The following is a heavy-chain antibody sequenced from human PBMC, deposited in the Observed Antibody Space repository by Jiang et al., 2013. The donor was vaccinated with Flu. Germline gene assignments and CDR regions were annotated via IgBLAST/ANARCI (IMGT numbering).Heavy chain of an antibody. J-gene: IGHJ4*02. Sequence: YNDYAVSVKSRITINPDTSKNQFSLQLNSVTPEDTAVYYCARGDGDYGLNYWGQGTLVTASS. CDR3: ARGDGDYGLNY. D-gene: IGHD4-17*01. CDR2: YN. V-gene: IGHV6-1*01.